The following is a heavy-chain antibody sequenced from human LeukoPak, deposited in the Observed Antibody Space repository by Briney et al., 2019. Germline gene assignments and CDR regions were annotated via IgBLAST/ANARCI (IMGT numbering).Heavy chain of an antibody. CDR2: ISFDGSNK. J-gene: IGHJ6*02. V-gene: IGHV3-30*04. CDR1: GSTFNSHA. Sequence: GGSLRLSCAASGSTFNSHAVHWVRQAPGKGLEWVAVISFDGSNKYSADPVRSRFTISRDNSTKTLFQQKNSLKVEAAAAEYCAGDFCSGRRCWDLMGMDVWGQGTTVTVSS. CDR3: AGDFCSGRRCWDLMGMDV. D-gene: IGHD3-10*02.